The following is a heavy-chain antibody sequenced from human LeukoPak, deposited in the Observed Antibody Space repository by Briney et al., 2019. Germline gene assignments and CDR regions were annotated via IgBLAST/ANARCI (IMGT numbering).Heavy chain of an antibody. CDR1: GFTFSSYD. CDR3: ARSPGINYYDSSAFDY. V-gene: IGHV3-13*01. Sequence: GGSLRLSCAASGFTFSSYDMHWVRQATGKGLEWVSVIGTAGDTYYPGSVKGRFTISRENAKNSLYLQMNSLRAGDTAVYYCARSPGINYYDSSAFDYWGQGTLVTVSS. CDR2: IGTAGDT. D-gene: IGHD3-22*01. J-gene: IGHJ4*02.